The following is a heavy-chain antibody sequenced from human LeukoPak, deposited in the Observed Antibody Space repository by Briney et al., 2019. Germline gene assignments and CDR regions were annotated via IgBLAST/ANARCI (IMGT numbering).Heavy chain of an antibody. Sequence: SETLSLTCTVSGGSISPYYWSWIRQPPGKGLEWLGHIYYSGNTEYKPSLKSRVAMSVDTSKNQFSLRLSSVTAADTAVYYCARSTGSTMFIDYWGQGTLVTVSS. V-gene: IGHV4-59*01. D-gene: IGHD3-10*02. CDR2: IYYSGNT. CDR3: ARSTGSTMFIDY. J-gene: IGHJ4*02. CDR1: GGSISPYY.